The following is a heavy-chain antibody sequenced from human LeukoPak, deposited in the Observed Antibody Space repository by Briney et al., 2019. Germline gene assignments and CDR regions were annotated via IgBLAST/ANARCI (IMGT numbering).Heavy chain of an antibody. V-gene: IGHV4-61*01. J-gene: IGHJ4*02. CDR3: ARAPRKGIAKSYYFDY. CDR2: IYYSGST. D-gene: IGHD6-13*01. Sequence: SSETLSLTCTASGVSVSSGSYYWSWIRQPPGKGLEWIGYIYYSGSTNYNPSLKSRVTISVDTSKNQFSLKLSSVTAADTAVYYCARAPRKGIAKSYYFDYWGQGTLVTVSS. CDR1: GVSVSSGSYY.